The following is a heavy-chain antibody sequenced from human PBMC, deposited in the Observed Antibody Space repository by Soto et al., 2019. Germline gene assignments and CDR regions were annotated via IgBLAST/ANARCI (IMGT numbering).Heavy chain of an antibody. CDR3: GRDASYYYDSSGRWDAFDI. CDR2: INPSGGST. D-gene: IGHD3-22*01. Sequence: ASVKVSCKASGYTFTSYYMHWVRQAPGQGLEWMGIINPSGGSTSYAQKFQGRVTMTRDTSTSTAYMELSSLRPEDTAVYYCGRDASYYYDSSGRWDAFDIWGQGTMVTVSS. CDR1: GYTFTSYY. J-gene: IGHJ3*02. V-gene: IGHV1-46*01.